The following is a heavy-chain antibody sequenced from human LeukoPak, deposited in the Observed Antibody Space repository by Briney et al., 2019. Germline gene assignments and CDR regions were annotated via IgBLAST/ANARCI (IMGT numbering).Heavy chain of an antibody. J-gene: IGHJ4*02. CDR1: GFTFSSYS. D-gene: IGHD3-10*01. Sequence: GGSLRLSCAASGFTFSSYSMNWVRQAPGKGLEWVSYFCSSSRSIYYADSVKGRFTISRDNANNSLSLQMNSLRDEDTAVYYCVLGSPFDYWGQGTLVTVSS. CDR2: FCSSSRSI. V-gene: IGHV3-48*02. CDR3: VLGSPFDY.